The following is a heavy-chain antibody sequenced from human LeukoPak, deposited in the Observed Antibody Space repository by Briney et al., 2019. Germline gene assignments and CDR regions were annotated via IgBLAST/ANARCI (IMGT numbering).Heavy chain of an antibody. Sequence: GGSLRLSCVASGISFSSYWMAWVRQAPGKGLEWVANIKYDGTHKFYADSVKGRFTISRDNARNSLFLEMNSLRADDTAVYFCATSHDSSGNDWGQGTLVTVSS. D-gene: IGHD3-22*01. CDR3: ATSHDSSGND. CDR1: GISFSSYW. CDR2: IKYDGTHK. J-gene: IGHJ4*02. V-gene: IGHV3-7*01.